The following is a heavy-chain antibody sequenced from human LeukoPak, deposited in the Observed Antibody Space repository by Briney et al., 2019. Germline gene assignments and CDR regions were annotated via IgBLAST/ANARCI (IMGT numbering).Heavy chain of an antibody. CDR1: GGTFSSYA. CDR3: AFGTEYYYYYMDV. D-gene: IGHD3-16*01. V-gene: IGHV1-69*06. J-gene: IGHJ6*03. CDR2: IIPIFGTA. Sequence: SVKVSCKASGGTFSSYAISWVRQAPGQGLEWMGGIIPIFGTANYAQKFQGRVTITADKSTSTAYMELSSLRSEDTAVYYCAFGTEYYYYYMDVWGKGTTVTVSS.